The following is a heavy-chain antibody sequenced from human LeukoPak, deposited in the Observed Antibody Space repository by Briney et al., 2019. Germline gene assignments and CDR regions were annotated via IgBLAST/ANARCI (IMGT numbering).Heavy chain of an antibody. CDR3: ARDQEAFDY. CDR1: GYTFTSYA. Sequence: ASVKVSCKASGYTFTSYAMHWVRQAPGQRLEWMGWVNAGNGNTKYSQKFQGKVTITRDTSASTVHMELSGLRSEDTAVYYCARDQEAFDYWGQGTLVTVSS. CDR2: VNAGNGNT. V-gene: IGHV1-3*01. J-gene: IGHJ4*02.